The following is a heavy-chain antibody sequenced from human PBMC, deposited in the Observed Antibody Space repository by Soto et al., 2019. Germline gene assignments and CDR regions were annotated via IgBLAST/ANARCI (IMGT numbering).Heavy chain of an antibody. CDR3: ARSAYDILTGYYYFDY. J-gene: IGHJ4*02. V-gene: IGHV1-2*04. D-gene: IGHD3-9*01. CDR1: GYTFTGYY. CDR2: INPNSGGT. Sequence: ASVKVSCKASGYTFTGYYMHWVRQAPGQGLEWMGWINPNSGGTNYAQKFQGWVTMTRDTSISTAYMELSRLRSDDTAVYYCARSAYDILTGYYYFDYWGQGTLATVSS.